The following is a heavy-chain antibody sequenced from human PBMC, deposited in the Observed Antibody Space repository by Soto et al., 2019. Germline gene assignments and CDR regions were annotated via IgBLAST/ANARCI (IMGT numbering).Heavy chain of an antibody. V-gene: IGHV4-59*01. CDR2: IYYSGST. J-gene: IGHJ6*02. Sequence: ASETLSLTCTVSGGSISSYYWSWIRTPPGKGLEWIGYIYYSGSTNYNPSLKSRVTISVDTSKNQFSLKLSSVTAADTAVYYCARVDSSSPQFYYYYGMDVWGQGTTVTVSS. CDR3: ARVDSSSPQFYYYYGMDV. D-gene: IGHD6-6*01. CDR1: GGSISSYY.